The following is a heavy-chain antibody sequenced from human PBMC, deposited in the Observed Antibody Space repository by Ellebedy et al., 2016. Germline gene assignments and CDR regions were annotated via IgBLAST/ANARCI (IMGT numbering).Heavy chain of an antibody. CDR1: GFSFTTYW. V-gene: IGHV3-7*01. CDR2: INEDGSGK. J-gene: IGHJ4*02. Sequence: GGSLRLSXEASGFSFTTYWMSWVRQAPGKGLEWVANINEDGSGKNYVDSVRGRFTISRDNAKNSLYLQMNSLRAEDTAIYYCARDGTVNRGSDYWGQGSLVTVSS. D-gene: IGHD1-14*01. CDR3: ARDGTVNRGSDY.